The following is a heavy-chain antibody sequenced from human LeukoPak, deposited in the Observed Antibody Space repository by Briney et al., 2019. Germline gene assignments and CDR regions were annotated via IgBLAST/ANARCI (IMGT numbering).Heavy chain of an antibody. CDR3: ARATYYYGSGSSTWDY. CDR2: IYYRGST. CDR1: GGSISSGDYY. Sequence: SQTLSLTCTVSGGSISSGDYYWSWIRQPPGKGLEWIGYIYYRGSTYYNPSLKSRVTISVDTSKNQFSLKLSSVTAADTAVYYCARATYYYGSGSSTWDYWGQGTLVTVSS. V-gene: IGHV4-30-4*01. D-gene: IGHD3-10*01. J-gene: IGHJ4*02.